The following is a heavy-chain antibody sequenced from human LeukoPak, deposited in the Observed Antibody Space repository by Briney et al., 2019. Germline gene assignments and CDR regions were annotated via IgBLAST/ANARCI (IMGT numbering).Heavy chain of an antibody. CDR3: ARDPTDYGDYFDY. V-gene: IGHV3-74*01. Sequence: GGSLRLSCAASGFTFSSYWMHWVRQAPGKGLVWVSRINSDGSSTSYADSVKGRFTISRDNAKNSLYLQMNSLRAEDTAVYYCARDPTDYGDYFDYWGQGTLVTVSS. D-gene: IGHD4-17*01. CDR2: INSDGSST. J-gene: IGHJ4*02. CDR1: GFTFSSYW.